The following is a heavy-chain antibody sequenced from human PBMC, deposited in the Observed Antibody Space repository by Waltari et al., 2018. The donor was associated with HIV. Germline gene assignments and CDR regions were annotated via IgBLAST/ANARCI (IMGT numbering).Heavy chain of an antibody. Sequence: AESGGRLIQPGGSLGLSCTASNFSVSDKHVTWIRQAPGGSLEWVAVIYPDDTTHYADSVSGRFTISRAKSRTTVLLLMNGLFVDDTATYFCATGVRYYGPWGQGTRVTVSS. D-gene: IGHD3-10*01. J-gene: IGHJ5*02. CDR1: NFSVSDKH. CDR3: ATGVRYYGP. V-gene: IGHV3-53*01. CDR2: IYPDDTT.